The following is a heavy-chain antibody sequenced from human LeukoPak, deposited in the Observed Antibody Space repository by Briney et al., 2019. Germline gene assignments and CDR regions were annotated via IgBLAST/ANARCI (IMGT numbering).Heavy chain of an antibody. V-gene: IGHV3-23*01. CDR3: ARDHGYGDSVYWYFDL. CDR1: GFTFSTTA. CDR2: ISGSGDNTVMSGSGENT. Sequence: PGGSLRLSCAASGFTFSTTAMGWVRQAPGKGLEWLSVISGSGDNTVMSGSGENTYYADSVKGRFTISRDNSKNTLYLQMNSLRVEDTAVYYCARDHGYGDSVYWYFDLWGRGTLVTVSS. D-gene: IGHD4-17*01. J-gene: IGHJ2*01.